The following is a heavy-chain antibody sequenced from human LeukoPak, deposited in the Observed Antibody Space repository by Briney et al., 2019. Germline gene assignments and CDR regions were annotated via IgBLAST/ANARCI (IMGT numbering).Heavy chain of an antibody. CDR2: IIPIFGTA. D-gene: IGHD4-17*01. Sequence: GSSVKVSCKASGGTFSSYAISWVRQAPGQGLEWMGGIIPIFGTANYAQKFQGRVTITADESTSTAYMELSSLRSEDTAVYYCARDFDYGDSEAFDYWGQGTLVTVSS. J-gene: IGHJ4*02. CDR1: GGTFSSYA. CDR3: ARDFDYGDSEAFDY. V-gene: IGHV1-69*01.